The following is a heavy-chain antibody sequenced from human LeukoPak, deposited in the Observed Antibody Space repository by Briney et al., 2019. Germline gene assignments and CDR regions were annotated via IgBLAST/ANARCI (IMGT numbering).Heavy chain of an antibody. CDR3: AKDGSIRGPRVGAYDY. V-gene: IGHV3-30*18. D-gene: IGHD1-26*01. Sequence: GRSLRLSCAASGFTFSSYGMHWVRQAPGKGLEWVAVISYDGSNKYYADSVNARFTIYRENSKNTLYLQMNSRRAEDTAVYYCAKDGSIRGPRVGAYDYWGQGTLVTVPS. CDR2: ISYDGSNK. CDR1: GFTFSSYG. J-gene: IGHJ4*02.